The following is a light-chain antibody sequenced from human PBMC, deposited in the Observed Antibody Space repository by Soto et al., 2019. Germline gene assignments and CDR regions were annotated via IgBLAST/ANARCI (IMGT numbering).Light chain of an antibody. CDR2: EVV. CDR3: KSYAGSNTYV. Sequence: QSVLSHPPSASGSPGHAVTISCTGTKNDIGVYDFVSWYQHHPGKAPRLIIYEVVQRPSGVPDRFSGSKSGNTASLTVSGLQAADEADHFCKSYAGSNTYVFGSGTKVTVL. V-gene: IGLV2-8*01. J-gene: IGLJ1*01. CDR1: KNDIGVYDF.